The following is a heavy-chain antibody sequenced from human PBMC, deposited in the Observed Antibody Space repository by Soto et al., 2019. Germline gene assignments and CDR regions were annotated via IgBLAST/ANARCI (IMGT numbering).Heavy chain of an antibody. CDR2: ISYDGSNK. CDR3: ARDSTNLPLWLGELPEDYYYYYGMDV. D-gene: IGHD3-10*01. J-gene: IGHJ6*02. CDR1: GFTFSSYA. Sequence: PGGSLRLSCAASGFTFSSYAVHWVRQAPGKGLEWVAVISYDGSNKYYADSVKGRFTISRDNSKNTLYLQMNSLRAEDTAVYYCARDSTNLPLWLGELPEDYYYYYGMDVWGQGTTVTVSS. V-gene: IGHV3-30-3*01.